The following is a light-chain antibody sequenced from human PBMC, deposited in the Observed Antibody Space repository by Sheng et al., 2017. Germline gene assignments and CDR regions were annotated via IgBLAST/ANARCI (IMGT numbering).Light chain of an antibody. CDR2: GAS. CDR1: QDIKNY. V-gene: IGKV1-39*01. CDR3: QQSYSIPWT. Sequence: DIQMTQSPSPLSARVGDRVTITCRPSQDIKNYLNWYQHKPGQVPKLLIYGASNLQSGVPPRFSGGGSGTDFTLTISSLQPEDFATYCCQQSYSIPWTFGQGTKVEIK. J-gene: IGKJ1*01.